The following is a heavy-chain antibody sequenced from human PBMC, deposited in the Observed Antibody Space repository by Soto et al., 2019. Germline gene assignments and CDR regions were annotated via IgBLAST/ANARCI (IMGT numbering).Heavy chain of an antibody. V-gene: IGHV3-30*18. CDR3: AKDSGRGSADYYFDY. J-gene: IGHJ4*02. Sequence: QVQLVESGGGVVQPGRSLRLSCAASGFTFSSYGMHWVRQAPGKGLEWVAVISYNGNDKYHVDSVKGRFTISRDNSKNTLYLQMNSLRADDTAVYYCAKDSGRGSADYYFDYWGQGTLVTVSS. CDR2: ISYNGNDK. D-gene: IGHD3-10*01. CDR1: GFTFSSYG.